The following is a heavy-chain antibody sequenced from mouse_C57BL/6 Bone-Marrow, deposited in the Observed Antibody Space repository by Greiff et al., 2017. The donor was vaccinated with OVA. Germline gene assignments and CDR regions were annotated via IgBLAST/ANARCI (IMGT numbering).Heavy chain of an antibody. Sequence: EVQRVESGGGLVQPGGSLKLSCAASGFTFSDYGMAWVRQAPRKGPEWVAFISNLAYSIYYADTVTGRFTISRENAKNTLYLEMSSLRSEDTAMYYCARPLYYDGSIWFAYWGKGTLVTVSA. V-gene: IGHV5-15*01. CDR3: ARPLYYDGSIWFAY. CDR2: ISNLAYSI. D-gene: IGHD1-1*01. CDR1: GFTFSDYG. J-gene: IGHJ3*01.